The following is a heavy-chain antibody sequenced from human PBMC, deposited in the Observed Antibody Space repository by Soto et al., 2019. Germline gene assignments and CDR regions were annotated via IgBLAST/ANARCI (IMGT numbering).Heavy chain of an antibody. D-gene: IGHD5-18*01. V-gene: IGHV4-30-2*01. CDR1: GGSISSGGYS. CDR2: IYHSGST. Sequence: LSLTCAVSGGSISSGGYSWSWIRQPPGKGLEWIGYIYHSGSTYYNPSLKSRVTISVDRSKNQFSLKLSSVTAADTAVYYCARAADTAMAPFDYWGQGTLVTVSS. CDR3: ARAADTAMAPFDY. J-gene: IGHJ4*02.